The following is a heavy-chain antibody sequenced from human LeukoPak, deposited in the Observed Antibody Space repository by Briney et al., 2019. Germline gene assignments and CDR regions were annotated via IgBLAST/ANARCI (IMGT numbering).Heavy chain of an antibody. CDR2: IHYSGNT. J-gene: IGHJ4*02. Sequence: SETLSLTCAVSGGSSRSGDYFWSWIRQPPGKGLEWIGHIHYSGNTYYNPSLKSRVSISVDTSKNQFSLKLSSVTAADTAVYYCARENNNYGGKKAFDYWGQGTLVTVSS. CDR1: GGSSRSGDYF. CDR3: ARENNNYGGKKAFDY. D-gene: IGHD4-23*01. V-gene: IGHV4-30-4*01.